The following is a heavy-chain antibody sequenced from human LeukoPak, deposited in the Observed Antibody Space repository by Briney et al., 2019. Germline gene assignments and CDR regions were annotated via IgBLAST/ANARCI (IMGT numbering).Heavy chain of an antibody. D-gene: IGHD3-10*01. V-gene: IGHV3-30*02. CDR1: GFTFSRYG. J-gene: IGHJ4*02. Sequence: GGSLRLSCVASGFTFSRYGMHWVRQAPGKGLEWVAIIWYDGSNKYYADSVKGRFTISRDASKNTLYLQMDSLRAEDTAVYYCAKPYYYGSRSYMDYWGQGTLVTVSS. CDR3: AKPYYYGSRSYMDY. CDR2: IWYDGSNK.